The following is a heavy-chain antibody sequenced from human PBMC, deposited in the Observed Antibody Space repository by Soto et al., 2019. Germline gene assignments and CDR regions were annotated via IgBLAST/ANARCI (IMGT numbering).Heavy chain of an antibody. CDR3: ARSYRTKINWFDP. V-gene: IGHV4-34*01. CDR2: INHSGST. J-gene: IGHJ5*02. Sequence: SETLSLTCAVYGGSFSGYYWSWIRQPPGKGLEWIGEINHSGSTNYNPSLKSRVTISVDTSKNQFSLKLSSVTAADTAVYYCARSYRTKINWFDPWGQGTLVTVSS. D-gene: IGHD3-16*02. CDR1: GGSFSGYY.